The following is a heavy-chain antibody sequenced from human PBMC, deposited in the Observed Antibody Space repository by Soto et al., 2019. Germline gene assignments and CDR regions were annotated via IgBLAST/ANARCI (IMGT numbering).Heavy chain of an antibody. CDR1: VFTFSSYS. Sequence: PGGSLRLSCAASVFTFSSYSMNWVRQAPGKGLEWVSSISSSSSYIYYADSVKGRFTISRDNAKNSLYLQMNSLRAEDTAVYYCARDQSAGTGPFDYWGQGTLVTVSS. V-gene: IGHV3-21*01. CDR3: ARDQSAGTGPFDY. D-gene: IGHD6-13*01. CDR2: ISSSSSYI. J-gene: IGHJ4*02.